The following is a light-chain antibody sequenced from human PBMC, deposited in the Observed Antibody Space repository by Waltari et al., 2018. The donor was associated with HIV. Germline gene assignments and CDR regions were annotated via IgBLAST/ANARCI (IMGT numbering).Light chain of an antibody. J-gene: IGLJ1*01. Sequence: QSALTQPRSVSGSPGQSVTISCTGTASDIGYFDYVSWYQQYPGKAPKVLIYEVFQRPSGVPDRFTASKSGITASLTISGLQDEDEADEYCCSYAGTYTYVFGSGTTVTVL. CDR3: CSYAGTYTYV. CDR1: ASDIGYFDY. CDR2: EVF. V-gene: IGLV2-11*01.